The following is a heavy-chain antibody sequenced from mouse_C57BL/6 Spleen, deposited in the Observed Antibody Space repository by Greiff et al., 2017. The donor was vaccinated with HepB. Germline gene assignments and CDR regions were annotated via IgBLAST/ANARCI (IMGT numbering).Heavy chain of an antibody. V-gene: IGHV1-42*01. J-gene: IGHJ2*01. CDR1: GYSFTGYY. CDR2: INPSTGGT. D-gene: IGHD2-5*01. CDR3: ARKAYYSNYRGYFDY. Sequence: VQLQQSGPELVKPGASVKISCKASGYSFTGYYMNWVKQSPEKSLEWIGEINPSTGGTTYNQKFKAKATLTVDKSSSTAYMQLKSLTSEDSAVYYCARKAYYSNYRGYFDYWGQGTTLTVSS.